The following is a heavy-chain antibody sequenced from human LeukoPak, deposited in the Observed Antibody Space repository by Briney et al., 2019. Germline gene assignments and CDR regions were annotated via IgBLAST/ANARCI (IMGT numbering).Heavy chain of an antibody. Sequence: SGPALVKPTQTLTLTCTFSGFSLSTSGMRVSWIRQPPGKALEWLARIDWDDDKFYSTSLKTRLTTSKDTSKNQVVLTMTNMDPVDTATYYCARNFGYYDFWSGYYLGSGYFDYWGQGTLVTVSS. J-gene: IGHJ4*02. CDR1: GFSLSTSGMR. V-gene: IGHV2-70*04. D-gene: IGHD3-3*01. CDR2: IDWDDDK. CDR3: ARNFGYYDFWSGYYLGSGYFDY.